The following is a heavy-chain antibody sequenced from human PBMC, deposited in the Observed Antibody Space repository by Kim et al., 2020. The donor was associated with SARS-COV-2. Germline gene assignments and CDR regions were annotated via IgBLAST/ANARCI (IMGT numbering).Heavy chain of an antibody. Sequence: SETLSLTCAVYGGSFSGYYWSWIRQPPGKGLEWIGEINHSGSTNYNPSLKSRVTISVDTSKNQFSLKLSSVTAADPAVYYCARDRPSSSWYRYYYYGMDVWGQGTTVTVSS. CDR1: GGSFSGYY. CDR3: ARDRPSSSWYRYYYYGMDV. D-gene: IGHD6-13*01. CDR2: INHSGST. J-gene: IGHJ6*02. V-gene: IGHV4-34*01.